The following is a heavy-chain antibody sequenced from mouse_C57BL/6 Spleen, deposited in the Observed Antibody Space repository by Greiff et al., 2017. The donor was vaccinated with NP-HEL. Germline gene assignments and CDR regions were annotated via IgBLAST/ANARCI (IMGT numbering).Heavy chain of an antibody. J-gene: IGHJ4*01. Sequence: EVKVVESGGGLVKPGGSLKLSCAASGFTFSDYGMHWVRQAPEKGLEWVAYISSGSSTIYYADTVKGRFTISRDNAKNTLFLQMTSLRSEDTAMYYCARADPYDYSYYAMDYWGQGTSVTVSS. CDR2: ISSGSSTI. CDR1: GFTFSDYG. D-gene: IGHD2-4*01. V-gene: IGHV5-17*01. CDR3: ARADPYDYSYYAMDY.